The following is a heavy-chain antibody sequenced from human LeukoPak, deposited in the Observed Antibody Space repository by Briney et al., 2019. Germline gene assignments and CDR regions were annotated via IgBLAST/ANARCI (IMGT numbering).Heavy chain of an antibody. CDR3: ARAPSFWSGYIYYYHGMDV. Sequence: GGSLRLSCAASGFTVSSNYMSWVRQAPGKGLEWVSVIYSGGSTYYADSVKGRFTISRDNSKNTLYLQMNSLRAEDTAVYYCARAPSFWSGYIYYYHGMDVWGQGTTVTVSS. CDR2: IYSGGST. J-gene: IGHJ6*02. D-gene: IGHD3-3*01. V-gene: IGHV3-53*01. CDR1: GFTVSSNY.